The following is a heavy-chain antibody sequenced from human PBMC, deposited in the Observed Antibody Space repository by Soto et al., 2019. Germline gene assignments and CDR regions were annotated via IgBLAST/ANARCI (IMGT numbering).Heavy chain of an antibody. Sequence: SQTHSLTCAISGDRDSSNTATWNRIRQSPSRGLEWLGRTYYRSKWDNDYAVSVKSRISINPDTSKNQFSLQLNSVTPEDTAVYYCSRDLYSSNWYGMDVWGQGTTVTVSS. CDR1: GDRDSSNTAT. V-gene: IGHV6-1*01. CDR2: TYYRSKWDN. J-gene: IGHJ6*02. D-gene: IGHD6-13*01. CDR3: SRDLYSSNWYGMDV.